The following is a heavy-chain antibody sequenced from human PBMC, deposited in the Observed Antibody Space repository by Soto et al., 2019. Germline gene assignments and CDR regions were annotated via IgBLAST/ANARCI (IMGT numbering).Heavy chain of an antibody. D-gene: IGHD2-2*01. V-gene: IGHV1-69*01. Sequence: QVQLVQSGAEVKKPWSSVKVSCKASGGTFSSYAISWVRQAPGQGLEWMGGVIPISDTTNYAQKFQGRVTITADESTSTAYMELSSLRSEDTAVYYCARSQGSSTSLEIYYYYYYGMDGWGQGTTVTVSS. CDR1: GGTFSSYA. J-gene: IGHJ6*02. CDR3: ARSQGSSTSLEIYYYYYYGMDG. CDR2: VIPISDTT.